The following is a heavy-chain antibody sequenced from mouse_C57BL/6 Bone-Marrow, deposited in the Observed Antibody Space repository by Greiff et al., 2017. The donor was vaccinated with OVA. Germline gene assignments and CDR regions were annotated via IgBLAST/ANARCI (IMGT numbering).Heavy chain of an antibody. J-gene: IGHJ1*03. CDR2: IDPSDSET. D-gene: IGHD1-1*01. V-gene: IGHV1-52*01. CDR1: GYTFTSYW. CDR3: ARFYYYGSSPYWYFDV. Sequence: QVQLQQPGAELVRPGSSVKLSCKASGYTFTSYWMHWVKQRPIQGLEWIGNIDPSDSETHYNQKFKDKATLTVNKSTSTAYMQLSSLTSDDSAVYYCARFYYYGSSPYWYFDVWGTGTTVTVSS.